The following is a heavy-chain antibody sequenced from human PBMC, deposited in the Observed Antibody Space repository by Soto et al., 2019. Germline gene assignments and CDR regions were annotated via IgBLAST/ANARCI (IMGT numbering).Heavy chain of an antibody. V-gene: IGHV3-21*01. CDR1: GFTFRTYT. CDR2: IRGFSPYT. Sequence: GSLIRSCISSGFTFRTYTMNWVRPAPGKGLEWVSGIRGFSPYTFYAESVRGRFTISRDNAKNSLFLQMDSLRAEDTAVYYCARDRGYDAHDYYYNAMDVWGQGTTVTVSS. D-gene: IGHD3-10*01. J-gene: IGHJ6*02. CDR3: ARDRGYDAHDYYYNAMDV.